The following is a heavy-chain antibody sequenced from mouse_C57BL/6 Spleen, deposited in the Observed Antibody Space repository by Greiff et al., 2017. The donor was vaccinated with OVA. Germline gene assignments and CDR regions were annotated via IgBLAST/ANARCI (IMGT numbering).Heavy chain of an antibody. J-gene: IGHJ2*01. D-gene: IGHD1-2*01. CDR1: GFTFSSYA. Sequence: DVHLVESGGGLVKPGGSLKLSCAASGFTFSSYAMSWVRQTPEKRLEWVATISDGGSYTYYPDNVKGRFTISRDNAKNNLYLQMSHLKSEDTAMYYCAREATAYYFDYWGQGTTLTVSS. V-gene: IGHV5-4*01. CDR2: ISDGGSYT. CDR3: AREATAYYFDY.